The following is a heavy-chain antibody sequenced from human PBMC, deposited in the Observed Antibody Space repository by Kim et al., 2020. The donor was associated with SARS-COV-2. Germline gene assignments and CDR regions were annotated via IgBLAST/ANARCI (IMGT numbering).Heavy chain of an antibody. CDR3: ARDRVGYSGSSGGGFN. Sequence: GGSLRLSCAASGFTFSSYAMHWVRQAPGKGLEWVAVISYDGSNKYYADSVKGRFTISRDNSKNTLYLQMNSLRAEDTAVYYCARDRVGYSGSSGGGFNWGQGTLVTVSS. CDR2: ISYDGSNK. D-gene: IGHD1-26*01. CDR1: GFTFSSYA. V-gene: IGHV3-30*04. J-gene: IGHJ4*02.